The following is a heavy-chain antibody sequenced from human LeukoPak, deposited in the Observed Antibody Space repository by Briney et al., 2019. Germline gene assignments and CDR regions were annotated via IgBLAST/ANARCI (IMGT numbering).Heavy chain of an antibody. V-gene: IGHV3-23*01. Sequence: GGSLRLSCAASGFTFSSYAMSWVRQAPGKGLEWVSAISGSGGSTYYADSVKGRFTISRDNSKNTLHLQMNSLRAEDTAVYYCAKGYGSGRNYGMDVWGQGTTVTVSS. CDR1: GFTFSSYA. CDR3: AKGYGSGRNYGMDV. J-gene: IGHJ6*02. D-gene: IGHD3-10*01. CDR2: ISGSGGST.